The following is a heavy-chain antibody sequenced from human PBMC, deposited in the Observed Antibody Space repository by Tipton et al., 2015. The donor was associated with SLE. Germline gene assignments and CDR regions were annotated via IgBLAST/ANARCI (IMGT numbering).Heavy chain of an antibody. CDR2: TYNNDRT. CDR1: GVSIRTHY. CDR3: ARFHLKSYYEFDS. D-gene: IGHD1-26*01. V-gene: IGHV4-59*11. J-gene: IGHJ5*01. Sequence: TLSLTCSVSGVSIRTHYWSWIRQSPGKGLEWIVYTYNNDRTKYNPSLQSRVTVSVDTSENQLSLKLTSVTAADTAAYYCARFHLKSYYEFDSWGQGTLVTVSS.